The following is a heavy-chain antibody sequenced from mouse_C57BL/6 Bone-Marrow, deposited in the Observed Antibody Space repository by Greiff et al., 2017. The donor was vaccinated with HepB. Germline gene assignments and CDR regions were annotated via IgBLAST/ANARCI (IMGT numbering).Heavy chain of an antibody. CDR3: ARRDYYGNSWFAY. CDR2: IYWDDDK. Sequence: QVTLKVCGPGILQSSQTLSLTCSFSGFSLSTSGMGVSWIRQPSGKGLEWLAHIYWDDDKRYNPSLKSRLTISKDTSRNQVFLKITSVDTADTATYYCARRDYYGNSWFAYWGQGTLVTVSA. CDR1: GFSLSTSGMG. V-gene: IGHV8-12*01. D-gene: IGHD2-1*01. J-gene: IGHJ3*01.